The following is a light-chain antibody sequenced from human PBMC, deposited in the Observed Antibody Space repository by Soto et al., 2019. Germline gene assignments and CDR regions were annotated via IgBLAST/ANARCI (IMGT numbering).Light chain of an antibody. J-gene: IGKJ1*01. Sequence: EIVLTQSPATLSVSPGEIASVSLRASQSVSSYLAWYQQKPGQAPSLLIFDASNRATGIPARFSGSGSGTDFTLTISRLEPEDFAVYFCQQHGSSPWTFGQGTKVDIK. CDR3: QQHGSSPWT. CDR1: QSVSSY. V-gene: IGKV3-11*01. CDR2: DAS.